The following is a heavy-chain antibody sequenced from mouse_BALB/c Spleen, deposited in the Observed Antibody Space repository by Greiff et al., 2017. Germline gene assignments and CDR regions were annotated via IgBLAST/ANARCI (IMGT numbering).Heavy chain of an antibody. CDR3: ARGGFTTVVDWYFDV. V-gene: IGHV1-63*01. Sequence: VQLQQSGAELVRPGTSVKISCKASGYAFTNYWLGWVKQRPGHGLEWIGDIYPGSGNTYYNEKFKGKATLTADKSSSTAYMQLSSLTSEDSAVYFCARGGFTTVVDWYFDVWGAGTTVTVSS. D-gene: IGHD1-1*01. J-gene: IGHJ1*01. CDR2: IYPGSGNT. CDR1: GYAFTNYW.